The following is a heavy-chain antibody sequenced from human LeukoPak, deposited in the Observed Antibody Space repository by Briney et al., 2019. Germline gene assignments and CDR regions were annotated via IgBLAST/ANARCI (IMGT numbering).Heavy chain of an antibody. Sequence: PGRSLRLSCAASGFTFSNYGVHWVRQAPGKGLEWVAIVSYDGNDNYYADSVKGRFTISRDNSKNTLYLQMNSLKDEDTAVYYCGKGSSGWYYPHFDYWGQGTLVTVSS. CDR3: GKGSSGWYYPHFDY. D-gene: IGHD6-19*01. V-gene: IGHV3-30*18. J-gene: IGHJ4*02. CDR1: GFTFSNYG. CDR2: VSYDGNDN.